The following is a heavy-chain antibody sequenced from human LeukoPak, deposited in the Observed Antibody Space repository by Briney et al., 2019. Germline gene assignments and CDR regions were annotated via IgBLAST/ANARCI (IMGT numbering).Heavy chain of an antibody. CDR2: INHSGST. V-gene: IGHV4-34*01. D-gene: IGHD2-2*02. CDR1: GGSFSGYY. Sequence: SETLSLTCAVYGGSFSGYYWSWIRQPPGKGLEWIGEINHSGSTNYNPSVKSRVTISVDTSKNQFSLKLSSVTAADTAVYYCARGSGDIVVVPAAITSNWYFDLWGRGTLVTVSS. CDR3: ARGSGDIVVVPAAITSNWYFDL. J-gene: IGHJ2*01.